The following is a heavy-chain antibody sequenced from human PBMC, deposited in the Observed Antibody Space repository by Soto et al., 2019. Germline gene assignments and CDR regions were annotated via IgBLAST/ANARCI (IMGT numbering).Heavy chain of an antibody. V-gene: IGHV4-59*11. CDR2: IYKSGST. CDR1: GDSIRNQY. CDR3: ARDYYYYGMDV. J-gene: IGHJ6*02. Sequence: SETLSLTCTVSGDSIRNQYWSWIRRPPGKGLEWIGYIYKSGSTKYNPSLKSRLTISVDTSKNQFSLKLSSVTAADTAVYYCARDYYYYGMDVWGQGTTVTVSS.